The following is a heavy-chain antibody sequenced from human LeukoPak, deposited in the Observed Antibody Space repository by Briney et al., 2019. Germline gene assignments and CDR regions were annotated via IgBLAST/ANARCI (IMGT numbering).Heavy chain of an antibody. CDR1: GFTFSTYA. D-gene: IGHD2-21*02. Sequence: PGRSLRLSCAASGFTFSTYAMHWVRQAPGKGLEWVAVISYDGNNKYYADSVKGRFTISRDNSKNTLYLQMNSLRAGDTSVYYCAREGNCGGDCYFDYWGQGTLVTVSS. CDR3: AREGNCGGDCYFDY. J-gene: IGHJ4*02. CDR2: ISYDGNNK. V-gene: IGHV3-30-3*01.